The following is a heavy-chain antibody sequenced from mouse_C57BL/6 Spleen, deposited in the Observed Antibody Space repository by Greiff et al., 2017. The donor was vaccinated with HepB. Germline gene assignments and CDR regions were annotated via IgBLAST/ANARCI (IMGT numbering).Heavy chain of an antibody. Sequence: VQLQQSGTVLARPGASVKMSCKTSGYTFTSYWMHWVKQRPGQGLEWIGAIYPGNSDTSYNQKFKGKAKLTAVTSASTAYMELSSLTNEDSAVYYCTRYPYGSSLYYYAMDYWGQGTSVTVSS. CDR2: IYPGNSDT. J-gene: IGHJ4*01. CDR3: TRYPYGSSLYYYAMDY. CDR1: GYTFTSYW. V-gene: IGHV1-5*01. D-gene: IGHD1-1*01.